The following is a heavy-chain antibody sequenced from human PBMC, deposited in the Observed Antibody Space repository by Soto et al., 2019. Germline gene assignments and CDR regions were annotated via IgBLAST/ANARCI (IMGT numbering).Heavy chain of an antibody. Sequence: WGSLRLSCVGPGFTFSTYSINWVRQAPGKGLEWVSSISSRSDIYYADSVKGRFTISRDNAKNSVSLQMNSLRAEDTAVYYCAREYTAWPLAYGLDVWGQGTTVTVSS. V-gene: IGHV3-21*01. J-gene: IGHJ6*02. CDR2: ISSRSDI. CDR1: GFTFSTYS. D-gene: IGHD2-2*02. CDR3: AREYTAWPLAYGLDV.